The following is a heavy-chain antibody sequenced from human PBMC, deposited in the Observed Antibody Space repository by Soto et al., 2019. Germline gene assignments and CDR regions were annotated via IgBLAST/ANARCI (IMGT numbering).Heavy chain of an antibody. J-gene: IGHJ1*01. V-gene: IGHV3-23*01. CDR1: WLTLDSYT. D-gene: IGHD4-17*01. Sequence: PXGSLRLXCAASWLTLDSYTMSWVRQALGKGLEWVSAISGSGGSTYLADSVKGRLTMSRDNSKNTLYLQMNSLRVEDTAIYYCAKSRNDYGGYYRPADYLQNWAQGTLVTVCS. CDR3: AKSRNDYGGYYRPADYLQN. CDR2: ISGSGGST.